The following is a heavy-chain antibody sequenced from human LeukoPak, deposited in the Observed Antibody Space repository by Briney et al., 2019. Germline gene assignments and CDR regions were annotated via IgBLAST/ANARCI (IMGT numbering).Heavy chain of an antibody. CDR2: ISAYNGNT. J-gene: IGHJ4*02. V-gene: IGHV1-18*01. D-gene: IGHD3-3*01. CDR1: GYTFTSYG. CDR3: AREERAIFEVVINDY. Sequence: ASVKVSCKASGYTFTSYGISWVRQAPGQGLEWMGWISAYNGNTNYAQKLQGRVTMTTDTSTSTAYMELRSLRSDDTAVYYCAREERAIFEVVINDYWGQGTLVTVSS.